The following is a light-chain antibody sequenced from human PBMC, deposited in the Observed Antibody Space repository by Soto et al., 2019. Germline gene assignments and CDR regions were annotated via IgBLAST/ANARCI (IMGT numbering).Light chain of an antibody. CDR1: QSLLHSNGYNY. CDR3: MQTLQTPYT. V-gene: IGKV2-28*01. J-gene: IGKJ2*01. Sequence: DIVMTQSPLSLPVTPGEPASISCRSSQSLLHSNGYNYLDWYLQKPGQSPQLLIYLGSNRASGVPDRFGGSGSGTDFTLKISRVEAEDVGVYYCMQTLQTPYTFGRGTKLEIK. CDR2: LGS.